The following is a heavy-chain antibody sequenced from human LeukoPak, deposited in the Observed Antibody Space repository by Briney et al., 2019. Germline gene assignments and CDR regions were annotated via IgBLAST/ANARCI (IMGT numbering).Heavy chain of an antibody. V-gene: IGHV1-58*02. CDR2: IAVGSGNT. Sequence: SVKVSCKASGFTFTSSAMQWVRQARGQRLEWIGWIAVGSGNTNYAQKFQERVTITRDMSTSTAYMELSSLRSEDTAVYYCAAARSARYCSSTSCPSPHFDYWGQGTLVTVSS. CDR3: AAARSARYCSSTSCPSPHFDY. J-gene: IGHJ4*02. CDR1: GFTFTSSA. D-gene: IGHD2-2*01.